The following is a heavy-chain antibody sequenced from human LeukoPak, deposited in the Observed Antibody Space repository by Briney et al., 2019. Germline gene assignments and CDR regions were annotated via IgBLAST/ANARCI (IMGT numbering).Heavy chain of an antibody. V-gene: IGHV1-3*01. CDR2: INPVNGNT. J-gene: IGHJ4*02. CDR1: GYTFSTYA. Sequence: ASVKVSCKASGYTFSTYAIHWVRQAPGQRLEWMAWINPVNGNTKYSQKSQGRITITSDTSASTADMELSSLRSEDTAIYYCARPLGSGWASFDSWGQGTLVTVFS. CDR3: ARPLGSGWASFDS. D-gene: IGHD6-19*01.